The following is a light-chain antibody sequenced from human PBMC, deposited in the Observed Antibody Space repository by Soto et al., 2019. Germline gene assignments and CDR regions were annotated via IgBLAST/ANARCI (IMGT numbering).Light chain of an antibody. V-gene: IGKV3-20*01. CDR2: GAS. Sequence: EIVLTQSPGTLSLSPGERATLSCRASQSVSSRYLAWYQQKPGQAPRLLIYGASSRATGIPDRFSGSGSGTDFTLTITRLEPEDFAVNYCQQYGSSPPDTFGQGTKLEIK. CDR3: QQYGSSPPDT. CDR1: QSVSSRY. J-gene: IGKJ2*01.